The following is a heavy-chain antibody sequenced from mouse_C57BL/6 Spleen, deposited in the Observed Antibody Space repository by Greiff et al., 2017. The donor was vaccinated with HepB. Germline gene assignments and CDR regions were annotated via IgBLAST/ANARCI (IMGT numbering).Heavy chain of an antibody. J-gene: IGHJ2*01. D-gene: IGHD1-1*01. CDR2: INPNNGGT. Sequence: EVQLQQSGPELVKPGASVKIPCKASGYTFTDYNMDWVKQSPGKSLEWIGDINPNNGGTIYNQKFKGKATLTVDTSSSTAYMELRSLTSEDTAVYYGARGYYGSPLFDYWGQGTTLTVSS. CDR3: ARGYYGSPLFDY. CDR1: GYTFTDYN. V-gene: IGHV1-18*01.